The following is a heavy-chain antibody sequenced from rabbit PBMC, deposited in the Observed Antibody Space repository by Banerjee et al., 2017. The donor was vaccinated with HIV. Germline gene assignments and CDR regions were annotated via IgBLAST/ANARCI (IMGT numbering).Heavy chain of an antibody. Sequence: QQQLEESGGGLVKPGGTLTLTCKVSGIDFSSWYYMCWVRQAPGKGLELIGCIYAAKGSTDYASWVNGRFTISSDNAQSTVDLKMTSLTAADTATYFCARDTSSSFSSYGMDLWGQGTLVTVS. CDR2: IYAAKGST. V-gene: IGHV1S43*01. CDR3: ARDTSSSFSSYGMDL. J-gene: IGHJ6*01. CDR1: GIDFSSWYY. D-gene: IGHD1-1*01.